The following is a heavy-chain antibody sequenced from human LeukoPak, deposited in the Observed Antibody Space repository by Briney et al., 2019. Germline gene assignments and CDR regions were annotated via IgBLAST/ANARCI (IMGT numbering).Heavy chain of an antibody. CDR2: IYTSGST. CDR3: ARGSSSWVYFDY. J-gene: IGHJ4*02. CDR1: GGSISSGSYY. Sequence: SQTLSLTCTVSGGSISSGSYYWSWIRQPAGKGLEWIGRIYTSGSTNYNPSLKSRVTISVDTSKNQFSLKLSSVTAADTAVYYCARGSSSWVYFDYWGQGTLVTVST. V-gene: IGHV4-61*02. D-gene: IGHD6-13*01.